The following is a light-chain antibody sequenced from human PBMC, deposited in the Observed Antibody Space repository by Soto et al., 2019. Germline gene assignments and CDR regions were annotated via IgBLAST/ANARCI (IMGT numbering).Light chain of an antibody. CDR1: RTDGDGHDY. J-gene: IGLJ1*01. Sequence: QSVLTQPASVSGSPGQSIAISCIGVRTDGDGHDYVSWYQQHPGQAPQLIIYDVYNRPSGVSDRFSGSKSGNTASLVISGLQAEDEADYFCTSYTARSTLYVFGAGTKLTVL. V-gene: IGLV2-14*03. CDR2: DVY. CDR3: TSYTARSTLYV.